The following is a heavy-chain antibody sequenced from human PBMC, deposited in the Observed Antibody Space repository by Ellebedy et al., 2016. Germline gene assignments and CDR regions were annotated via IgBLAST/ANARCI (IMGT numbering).Heavy chain of an antibody. J-gene: IGHJ5*02. Sequence: GSLRLSXTVSGGSTSSYYWSWIRQPPGKGLEWIGYIYYSGSTNYNPSLKSRVTISVDTSKNQFSLKLSSVTAADTAVYYCARGRGELRFDPWGQGTQVTVSS. CDR3: ARGRGELRFDP. CDR2: IYYSGST. CDR1: GGSTSSYY. V-gene: IGHV4-59*01. D-gene: IGHD3-10*01.